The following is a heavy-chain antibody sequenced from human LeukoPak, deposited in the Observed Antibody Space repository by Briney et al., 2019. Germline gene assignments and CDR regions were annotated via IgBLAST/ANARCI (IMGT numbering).Heavy chain of an antibody. CDR2: IFGSGGSA. CDR3: GKTTTGYSSGRYPGWPVDY. CDR1: GFTSSSYA. V-gene: IGHV3-23*01. D-gene: IGHD6-19*01. Sequence: PGGSLRLSCAASGFTSSSYAMYWVRHAPGKGLEWVSGIFGSGGSAHYADSVKGRFTISRDNSKNTVYLQMDSLSVDDTAVYYCGKTTTGYSSGRYPGWPVDYWGQGTLVTVSS. J-gene: IGHJ4*02.